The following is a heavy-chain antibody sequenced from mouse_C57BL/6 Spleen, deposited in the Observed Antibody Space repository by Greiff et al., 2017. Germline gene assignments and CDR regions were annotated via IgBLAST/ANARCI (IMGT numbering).Heavy chain of an antibody. Sequence: EVNVVESGGDLVKPGGSLKLSCAASGFTFSSYGMSWVRQTPDKRLEWVATISSGGSYTYYPDSVKGRFTISRDNAKNTLYLLMSSLKSEDTAMYYCARRGYSNYFDYWGQGTTLTVSS. CDR2: ISSGGSYT. V-gene: IGHV5-6*02. D-gene: IGHD2-5*01. CDR1: GFTFSSYG. J-gene: IGHJ2*01. CDR3: ARRGYSNYFDY.